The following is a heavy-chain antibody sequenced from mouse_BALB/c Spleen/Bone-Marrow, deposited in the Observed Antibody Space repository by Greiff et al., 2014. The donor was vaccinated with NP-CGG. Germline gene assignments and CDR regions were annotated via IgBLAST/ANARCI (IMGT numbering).Heavy chain of an antibody. J-gene: IGHJ1*01. CDR2: IRNKAKGYTT. CDR3: ARDENVGIYWYFDV. CDR1: GFTFTDYY. Sequence: VKLKESGGGLVQPGGSLRLSCETSGFTFTDYYMSWVRQPPGKALEWLGFIRNKAKGYTTDYSASVKGRFTISRDNSQSISYLQMNTLRAEDSATYYCARDENVGIYWYFDVWGAGTTVTVSS. V-gene: IGHV7-3*02.